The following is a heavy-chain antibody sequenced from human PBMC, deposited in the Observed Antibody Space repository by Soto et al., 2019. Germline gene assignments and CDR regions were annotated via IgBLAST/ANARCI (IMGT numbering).Heavy chain of an antibody. Sequence: GGSLRLSCAASGFTFSSYGMHWVRQAPGKGLEWVAVIWYDGSNKYYADSVKGRFTISRDNSKNTLYLQMNSLRAEDTAVYYCARASRVLLWFGDPGDLRYWGQGTLVTVSS. CDR3: ARASRVLLWFGDPGDLRY. J-gene: IGHJ4*02. CDR1: GFTFSSYG. D-gene: IGHD3-10*01. CDR2: IWYDGSNK. V-gene: IGHV3-33*01.